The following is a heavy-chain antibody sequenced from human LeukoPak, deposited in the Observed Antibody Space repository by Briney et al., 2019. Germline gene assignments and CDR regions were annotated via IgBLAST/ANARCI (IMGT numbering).Heavy chain of an antibody. CDR2: ISWNGGTI. J-gene: IGHJ4*02. V-gene: IGHV3-9*01. CDR3: AKGTSRDLRGGNYFDN. CDR1: GFTFDDFA. D-gene: IGHD3-16*01. Sequence: GGSLRLSCATSGFTFDDFAMHWVRQAPGKGLEWVSGISWNGGTIGYADSVEGRFTISRANAKKSVYLEMDSLGPEDTALYYCAKGTSRDLRGGNYFDNWGQGSLVTVSS.